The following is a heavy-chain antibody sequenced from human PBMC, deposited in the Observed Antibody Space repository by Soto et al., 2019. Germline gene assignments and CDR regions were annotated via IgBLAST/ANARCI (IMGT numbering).Heavy chain of an antibody. CDR2: IYYSGST. CDR1: GGSISSGDYY. J-gene: IGHJ5*02. Sequence: SETLSLTCTVSGGSISSGDYYWSWIRQPPGKGLEWIGYIYYSGSTYYNPSLKSRVTISVDTSKNQFSPKLSSVTAADTAVYYCARIEYSSSLLVDPWGQGTLVTVSS. D-gene: IGHD6-6*01. CDR3: ARIEYSSSLLVDP. V-gene: IGHV4-30-4*01.